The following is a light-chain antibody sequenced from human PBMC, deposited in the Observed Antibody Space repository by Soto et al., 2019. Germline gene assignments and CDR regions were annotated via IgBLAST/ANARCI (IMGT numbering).Light chain of an antibody. Sequence: QSVLTQPPSASGTPGQRVTISCSGSSSNIGSNTVTWYQQLPGTAPKLLIFSNNERPTGVPDRFSGSKSGTSASLAISGLQSDDEDDYYCAAWDGSLNGVVFGGRTKVTVL. CDR1: SSNIGSNT. V-gene: IGLV1-44*01. J-gene: IGLJ3*02. CDR2: SNN. CDR3: AAWDGSLNGVV.